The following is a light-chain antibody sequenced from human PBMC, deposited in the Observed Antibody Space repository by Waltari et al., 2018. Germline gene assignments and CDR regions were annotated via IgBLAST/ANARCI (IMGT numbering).Light chain of an antibody. CDR1: SNDIGGYNF. CDR2: DVS. J-gene: IGLJ2*01. V-gene: IGLV2-23*02. CDR3: CSYVGGGTLI. Sequence: QSALTQPASASGSPGQSITISCMGTSNDIGGYNFVSWYQQHPGKAPKLMIYDVSKRPSGVSNRFSGSKSGNTASLTISGLQAEDEADYYCCSYVGGGTLIFGGGTNVTVL.